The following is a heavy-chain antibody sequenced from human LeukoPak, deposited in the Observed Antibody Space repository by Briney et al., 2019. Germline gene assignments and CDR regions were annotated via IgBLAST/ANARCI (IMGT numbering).Heavy chain of an antibody. V-gene: IGHV4-39*07. CDR1: GGSISSSSYY. D-gene: IGHD3-22*01. J-gene: IGHJ3*02. CDR3: ARDPYYDSSGYGMDAFDI. Sequence: PSETLSLTCTVSGGSISSSSYYWGWIRQPPGKGLEWIGSIYYSGSTYYNPSLKSRVTISVDTSKNQFSLKLSSVTAADTAVYYCARDPYYDSSGYGMDAFDIWGQGTMVTVSS. CDR2: IYYSGST.